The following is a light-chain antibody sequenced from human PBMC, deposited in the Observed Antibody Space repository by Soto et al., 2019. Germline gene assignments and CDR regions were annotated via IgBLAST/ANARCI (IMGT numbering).Light chain of an antibody. J-gene: IGKJ5*01. CDR1: QSVSGF. V-gene: IGKV3-11*01. CDR3: QQLSIWPRIT. CDR2: DAP. Sequence: EIVLTQSPDTLSLSPGERATLSCRASQSVSGFFAWYQQKPGQAPRLLIYDAPNRATGIPPRFSGSGSGTDFTLTISSLATEDFAVYYCQQLSIWPRITFGHGTRLEI.